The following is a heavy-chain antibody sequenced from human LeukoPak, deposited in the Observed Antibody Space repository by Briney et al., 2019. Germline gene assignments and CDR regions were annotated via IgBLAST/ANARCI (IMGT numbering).Heavy chain of an antibody. CDR1: GGSFSGYY. CDR2: INHSGST. J-gene: IGHJ2*01. CDR3: ARSPDCGGGSCYSIWYFDL. Sequence: PSETLSLTCAVYGGSFSGYYWSWIRQPPGKGLEWIGEINHSGSTNCNPSLKSRVTISVDTSKNQFSLKLSSVTAADTTVYYCARSPDCGGGSCYSIWYFDLWGRGTLVTVSS. D-gene: IGHD2-15*01. V-gene: IGHV4-34*01.